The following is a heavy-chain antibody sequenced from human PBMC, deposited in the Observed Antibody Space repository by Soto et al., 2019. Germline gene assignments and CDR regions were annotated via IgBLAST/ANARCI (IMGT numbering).Heavy chain of an antibody. CDR2: ISYDGSKK. J-gene: IGHJ6*02. Sequence: QVQLVESGGGVVQPGRSLRLSCAASGFTFSSYAMHWVRQAPGKGLEWVAVISYDGSKKYYADSVKGRFTISRDNSKNPLYLQMNSLRAEDTAVYYCAREGGSSWYYYYYGMDVWGQGTTVTVSS. D-gene: IGHD6-13*01. V-gene: IGHV3-30-3*01. CDR3: AREGGSSWYYYYYGMDV. CDR1: GFTFSSYA.